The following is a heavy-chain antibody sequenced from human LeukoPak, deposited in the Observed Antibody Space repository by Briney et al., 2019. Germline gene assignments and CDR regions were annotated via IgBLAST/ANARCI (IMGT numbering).Heavy chain of an antibody. CDR3: AKGIAAAGRDAFDI. CDR1: GFTFDDYA. D-gene: IGHD6-13*01. J-gene: IGHJ3*02. CDR2: ISWNSGSI. V-gene: IGHV3-9*01. Sequence: GGSLRLSCAASGFTFDDYAMHWVRQAPGKGLEWVSGISWNSGSIGYADSVKGRFTISRDNAKNSLYLQMNSLRAEDTALYYCAKGIAAAGRDAFDIWGHGTMVTVSS.